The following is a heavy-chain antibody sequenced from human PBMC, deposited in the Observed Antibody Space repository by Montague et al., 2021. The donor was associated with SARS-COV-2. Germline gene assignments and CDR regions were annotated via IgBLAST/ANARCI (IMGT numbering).Heavy chain of an antibody. D-gene: IGHD4-11*01. CDR2: ISYGGMA. CDR3: AGKVLTVPADY. CDR1: GVSITSTNW. V-gene: IGHV4-4*02. J-gene: IGHJ4*02. Sequence: SETLSLTCAVSGVSITSTNWWSLVRQPPGKGLEWIGEISYGGMATYNPSLQSRATISMDRSRNLFSLMLSSVTAADTAIYYCAGKVLTVPADYWGQGTLVTVS.